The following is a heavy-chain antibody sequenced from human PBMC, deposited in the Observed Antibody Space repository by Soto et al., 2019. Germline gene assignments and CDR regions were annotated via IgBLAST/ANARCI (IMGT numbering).Heavy chain of an antibody. CDR2: ISSSSSYI. Sequence: GGSLRLSCAASGFTFSSYSMNWVRQAPGKGLEWVSSISSSSSYIYYADSVKGRFTISRDNAKNSLYLQMNSLRAEDTAVYYCARQQLVASNWFDPWGQGTLVTVSS. CDR3: ARQQLVASNWFDP. CDR1: GFTFSSYS. J-gene: IGHJ5*02. D-gene: IGHD6-13*01. V-gene: IGHV3-21*01.